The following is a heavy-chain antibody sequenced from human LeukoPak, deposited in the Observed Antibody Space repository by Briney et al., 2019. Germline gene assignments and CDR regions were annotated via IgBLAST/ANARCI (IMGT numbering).Heavy chain of an antibody. D-gene: IGHD6-6*01. CDR3: VRDPSSVRLPFGS. Sequence: GGSLRLSCAVSGFTLSLYGMNWVRQAPGKGLEWISHISASSSGIFYAHSVKGRFITSRDNTRSSLSLPMNSLRAEDTAVYYCVRDPSSVRLPFGSWGQGTLVTVSS. J-gene: IGHJ4*02. V-gene: IGHV3-48*01. CDR1: GFTLSLYG. CDR2: ISASSSGI.